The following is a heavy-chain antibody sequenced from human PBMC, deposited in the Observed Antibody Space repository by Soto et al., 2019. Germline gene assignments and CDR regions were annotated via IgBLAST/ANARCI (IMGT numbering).Heavy chain of an antibody. Sequence: GSLRLSCAASGFTFSDRHMDCVRQGTGKALEWVGRARNKAHGDTTAYAASLKGRFTISGDDSKNSLSLQMTSLNHPHTPAYFCARLMGTSFDLWGQGTLVTVSS. J-gene: IGHJ4*02. CDR2: ARNKAHGDTT. CDR3: ARLMGTSFDL. CDR1: GFTFSDRH. D-gene: IGHD2-8*01. V-gene: IGHV3-72*01.